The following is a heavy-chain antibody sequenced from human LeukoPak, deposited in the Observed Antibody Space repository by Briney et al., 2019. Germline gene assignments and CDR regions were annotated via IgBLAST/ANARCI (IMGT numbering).Heavy chain of an antibody. CDR1: GYTFTSYA. V-gene: IGHV1-3*01. CDR3: ARLLEYYGSGGPYYFDY. J-gene: IGHJ4*02. Sequence: ASVKVSCKASGYTFTSYAMHWVRQAPGQRLEWMGWINAGNGNTKYSQKFQGRVTITRDTSAGTAYMELSSLRSEDTAVYYCARLLEYYGSGGPYYFDYWGQGTLVTVSS. CDR2: INAGNGNT. D-gene: IGHD3-10*01.